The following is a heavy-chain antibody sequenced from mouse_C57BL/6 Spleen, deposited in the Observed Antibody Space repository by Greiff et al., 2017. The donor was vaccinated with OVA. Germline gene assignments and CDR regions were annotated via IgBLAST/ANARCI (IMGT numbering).Heavy chain of an antibody. CDR3: ARDDYGGSWFAD. CDR2: IDPSDSET. V-gene: IGHV1-52*01. J-gene: IGHJ3*01. D-gene: IGHD2-4*01. CDR1: GYTFTSYW. Sequence: VQLQQPGAELVRPGSSVKLSCKASGYTFTSYWMHWVKQRPIQGLEWIGNIDPSDSETHYNQKFKDKATLTVDKSSSTAYMQLSSLTSEDSAVYYCARDDYGGSWFADWGQGTLVTVSA.